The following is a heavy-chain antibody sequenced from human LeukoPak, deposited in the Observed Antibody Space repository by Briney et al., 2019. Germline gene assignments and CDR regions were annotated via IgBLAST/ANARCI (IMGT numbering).Heavy chain of an antibody. D-gene: IGHD2-8*01. CDR3: ARRRLPNGVGFDP. V-gene: IGHV5-51*01. CDR1: GYSFTSYW. Sequence: GESLKISCKGSGYSFTSYWTGWVRQMPGKGLEWMGIIYPGDSDTRYSPSFQGQVTISADKSISTAYLQWSSLKASDTAMYYCARRRLPNGVGFDPWGQGTLVTVSS. J-gene: IGHJ5*02. CDR2: IYPGDSDT.